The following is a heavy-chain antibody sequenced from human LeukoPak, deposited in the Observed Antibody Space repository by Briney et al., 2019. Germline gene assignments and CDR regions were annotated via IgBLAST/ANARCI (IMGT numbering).Heavy chain of an antibody. CDR1: GFTFSSYG. CDR3: AKDRYSGYFDY. CDR2: ISYDGSNK. D-gene: IGHD6-13*01. V-gene: IGHV3-30*18. Sequence: GGSLRVYCAASGFTFSSYGMHWVRQAPGKGLEWVAVISYDGSNKYYADSVKGRFTISRENSKNTLYLQMNSLRAEDTAVYYCAKDRYSGYFDYWGQGTLVTVSS. J-gene: IGHJ4*02.